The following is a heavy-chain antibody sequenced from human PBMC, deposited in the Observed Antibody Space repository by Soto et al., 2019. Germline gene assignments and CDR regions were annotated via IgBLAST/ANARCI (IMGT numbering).Heavy chain of an antibody. Sequence: PSETLSLTCTVPGGSISSYYWGWIRLPAVKGLEWIGRIYTSGSTNYNPSLKSRVTMSVDTSKNQFSLKLSSVTAADTAVYYCAAIVVVPAAIHRGGWVDPWGQGTLVTVSS. CDR1: GGSISSYY. CDR2: IYTSGST. D-gene: IGHD2-2*01. J-gene: IGHJ5*02. V-gene: IGHV4-4*07. CDR3: AAIVVVPAAIHRGGWVDP.